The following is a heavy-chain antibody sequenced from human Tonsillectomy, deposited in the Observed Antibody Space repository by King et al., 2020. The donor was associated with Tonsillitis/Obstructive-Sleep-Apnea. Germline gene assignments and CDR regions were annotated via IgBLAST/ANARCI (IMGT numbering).Heavy chain of an antibody. D-gene: IGHD2-21*01. Sequence: EVQLVESGGVVVQPGGSLRLSCAASGFTFDDYTMHWVRQAPGKGLEWVSLISWDGGSTYYADSVKGRFTISRDNSKNSLYLQMNSLRTEDTALYYCATDKGGGDQGYYLDYWGQGTLVTVSS. CDR3: ATDKGGGDQGYYLDY. CDR2: ISWDGGST. CDR1: GFTFDDYT. V-gene: IGHV3-43*01. J-gene: IGHJ4*02.